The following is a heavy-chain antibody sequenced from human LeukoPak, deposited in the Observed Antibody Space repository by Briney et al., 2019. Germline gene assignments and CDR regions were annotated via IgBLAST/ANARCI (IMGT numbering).Heavy chain of an antibody. J-gene: IGHJ4*02. CDR1: GYTLTELS. Sequence: ASVKVSCKVSGYTLTELSMHWVRQAPGKGLEWMGGFDPEDGETIYAQKFQGRVTMTEDTSTDTAYMELSGLRSEDTAVYYCATASPRTYYFDYWGQGTLVTVSS. CDR3: ATASPRTYYFDY. CDR2: FDPEDGET. V-gene: IGHV1-24*01. D-gene: IGHD1-14*01.